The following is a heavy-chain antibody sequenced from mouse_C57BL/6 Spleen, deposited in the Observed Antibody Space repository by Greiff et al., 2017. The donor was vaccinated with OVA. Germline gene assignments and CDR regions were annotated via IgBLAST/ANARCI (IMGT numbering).Heavy chain of an antibody. V-gene: IGHV1-69*01. D-gene: IGHD3-3*01. J-gene: IGHJ2*01. CDR2: IDPSDSYT. CDR3: ARGRALYFDY. CDR1: GYTFTSYW. Sequence: VQLQQPGAELVMPGASVKLSCKASGYTFTSYWMHWVKQRPGQGLEWIGEIDPSDSYTNYNQKFKGKSTLTVDKSSSTAYMQLSSLTSEDSAVYYCARGRALYFDYWGQGTTLTVSS.